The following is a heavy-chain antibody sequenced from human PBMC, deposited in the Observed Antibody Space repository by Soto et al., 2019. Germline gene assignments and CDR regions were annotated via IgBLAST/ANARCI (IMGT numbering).Heavy chain of an antibody. V-gene: IGHV7-4-1*01. Sequence: ASVKVSCKASGYTFTSYAMNWVRQAPGQGLEWMGWINTNTGNPTYAQGFTGRFVFSLDTSVSTAYLQICSLKAEDTAVYYCARGGQYCSGGSCYSGIKKYDYWGQGTLVTVSS. D-gene: IGHD2-15*01. CDR1: GYTFTSYA. CDR2: INTNTGNP. J-gene: IGHJ4*02. CDR3: ARGGQYCSGGSCYSGIKKYDY.